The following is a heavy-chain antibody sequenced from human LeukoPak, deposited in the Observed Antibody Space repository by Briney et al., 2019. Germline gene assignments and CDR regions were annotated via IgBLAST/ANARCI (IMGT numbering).Heavy chain of an antibody. D-gene: IGHD6-13*01. J-gene: IGHJ4*02. CDR2: ISYDGSNK. CDR1: GFTFSSYA. Sequence: GRSLRLSCAASGFTFSSYAMHWVRQAPGKGLERVAVISYDGSNKYYADSVKGRFTISRDNSKNTLYLQMNSLRAEDTAVYYCARSIAAAGEIDYWGQGTLVTVSS. V-gene: IGHV3-30*01. CDR3: ARSIAAAGEIDY.